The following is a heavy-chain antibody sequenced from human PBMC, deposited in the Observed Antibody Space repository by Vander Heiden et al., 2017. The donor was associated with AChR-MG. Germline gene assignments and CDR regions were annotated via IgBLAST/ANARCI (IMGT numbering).Heavy chain of an antibody. J-gene: IGHJ4*02. CDR1: GGSLSGYY. Sequence: QVQLQQWGAGLLKPSETLSLTCAVYGGSLSGYYWSWIRQPPGKGLEWLGEVHHSGSPNYNPSLKSRVSISLDTSNNQVSLNLTALTAADTAVYYCARRRHVPMVFDSWGQGTLVTVSS. CDR2: VHHSGSP. CDR3: ARRRHVPMVFDS. V-gene: IGHV4-34*01. D-gene: IGHD3-10*02.